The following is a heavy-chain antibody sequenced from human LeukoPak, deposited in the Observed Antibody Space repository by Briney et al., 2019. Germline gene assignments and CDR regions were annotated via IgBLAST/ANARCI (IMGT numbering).Heavy chain of an antibody. V-gene: IGHV1-8*02. CDR2: MNPNSGNT. Sequence: ASVKVSCKASGYTFTGYYMHWVRQATGQGLEWMGWMNPNSGNTGYAQKFQGRVTMARNTSISTAYMELSSLRSEDTAVYYCARGSNVDYWGQGTLVTVSS. CDR1: GYTFTGYY. CDR3: ARGSNVDY. J-gene: IGHJ4*02.